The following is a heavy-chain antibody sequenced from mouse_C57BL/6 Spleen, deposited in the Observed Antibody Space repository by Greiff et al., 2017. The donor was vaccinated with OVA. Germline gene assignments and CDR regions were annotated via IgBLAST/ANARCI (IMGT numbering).Heavy chain of an antibody. CDR2: INPNNGGT. Sequence: EVKLQQSGPELVKPGASVKISCKASGYTFTDYYMNWVKQSHGKSLEWIGDINPNNGGTSYNQKFKGKATLTVDKSSSTAYMELRSLTSEDSAVYYCARGDYYGSNNYWGQGTTLTVSS. CDR3: ARGDYYGSNNY. J-gene: IGHJ2*01. D-gene: IGHD1-1*01. V-gene: IGHV1-26*01. CDR1: GYTFTDYY.